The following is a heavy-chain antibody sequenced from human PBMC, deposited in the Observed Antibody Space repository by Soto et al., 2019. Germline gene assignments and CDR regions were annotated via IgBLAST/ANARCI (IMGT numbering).Heavy chain of an antibody. CDR3: ARYEGSGGSANFDY. CDR1: GGSISSGGYY. V-gene: IGHV4-31*03. Sequence: QVQLQESGPGLVKPSQTLSLTCTVSGGSISSGGYYWSWIRQHPGKGLEWIGYIYYSGSTYYTPSLKSRVTITVDTSKNQFSLKLSSVTAADTAVYYCARYEGSGGSANFDYWGQGTLVIVSS. CDR2: IYYSGST. D-gene: IGHD2-15*01. J-gene: IGHJ4*02.